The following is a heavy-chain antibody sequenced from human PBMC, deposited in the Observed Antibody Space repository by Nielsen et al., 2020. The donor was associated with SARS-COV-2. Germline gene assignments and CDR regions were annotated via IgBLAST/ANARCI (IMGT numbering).Heavy chain of an antibody. J-gene: IGHJ4*02. CDR1: GYTFTSYA. V-gene: IGHV1-69*13. CDR3: ASGSSGYWIGPFDY. D-gene: IGHD3-22*01. CDR2: IIPIFGTA. Sequence: SVKVSCKASGYTFTSYAISWVRQAPGQGLEWMGGIIPIFGTANYAQKFQGRVTITADESTSTAYMELSSLRSEDTAVYYCASGSSGYWIGPFDYWGQGTLVTVSS.